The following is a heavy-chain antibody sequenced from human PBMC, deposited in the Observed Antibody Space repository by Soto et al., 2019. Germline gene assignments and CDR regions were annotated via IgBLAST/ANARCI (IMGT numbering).Heavy chain of an antibody. V-gene: IGHV4-4*02. CDR2: IYRTGST. Sequence: LRRTLSLTCAVSGGSFTSNNWWTWVRQPPGQGLEWIGEIYRTGSTNYNPSLKGRVTISLDKSENQFSLKVTSLTAADTAVYYCASRDPGTSVDYWGQGTLVTVSS. CDR3: ASRDPGTSVDY. CDR1: GGSFTSNNW. J-gene: IGHJ4*02. D-gene: IGHD1-7*01.